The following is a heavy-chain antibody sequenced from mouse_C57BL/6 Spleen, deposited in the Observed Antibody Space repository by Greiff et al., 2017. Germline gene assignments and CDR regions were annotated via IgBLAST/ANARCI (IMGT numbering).Heavy chain of an antibody. J-gene: IGHJ2*01. V-gene: IGHV5-4*01. CDR2: ISDGGSYT. D-gene: IGHD1-1*01. Sequence: EVQRVESGGGLVKPGGSLKLSCAASGFTFSSYAMSWVRQTPEKRLEWVASISDGGSYTYYPDNVKGRVTISRDKAKNNLYLQMSHLKSEDTAMYYCARDYYGSGHNFDYWGQGTTLTASS. CDR1: GFTFSSYA. CDR3: ARDYYGSGHNFDY.